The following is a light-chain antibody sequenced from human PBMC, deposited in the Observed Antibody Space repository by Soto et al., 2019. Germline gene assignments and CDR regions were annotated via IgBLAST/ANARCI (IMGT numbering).Light chain of an antibody. CDR1: QSVSSSY. J-gene: IGKJ1*01. Sequence: EIVLTQSPGTLSLSPVEMATLYCISIQSVSSSYLAWYQPKPGQAPRLLIYGASSRATGIPDRFSGSGSGTDFTLTISRLEPEDFAVYYCQQYGSSPTWTCGQGTKVDIK. V-gene: IGKV3-20*01. CDR2: GAS. CDR3: QQYGSSPTWT.